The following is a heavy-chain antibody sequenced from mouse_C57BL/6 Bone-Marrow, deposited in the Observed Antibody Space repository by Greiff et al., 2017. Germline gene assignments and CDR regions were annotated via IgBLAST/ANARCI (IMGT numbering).Heavy chain of an antibody. V-gene: IGHV7-1*01. CDR3: ARDLTGTGRFAY. D-gene: IGHD4-1*01. J-gene: IGHJ3*01. Sequence: EVMLVESGGGLVQSGRSLRLSCATSGFTFSDFYMEWVRQAPGKGLEWIAASRNKANDYTTEYSASVKGRFIVSRDTSQSILYLQMNALRAEDTAIYYCARDLTGTGRFAYWGQGTLVTVSA. CDR1: GFTFSDFY. CDR2: SRNKANDYTT.